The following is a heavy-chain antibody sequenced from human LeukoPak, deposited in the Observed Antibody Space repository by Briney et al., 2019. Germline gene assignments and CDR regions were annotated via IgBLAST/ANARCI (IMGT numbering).Heavy chain of an antibody. CDR3: AREGPISIAADTPFDY. CDR2: IYTSGST. V-gene: IGHV4-4*07. J-gene: IGHJ4*02. Sequence: SETLSLTCTVSGGSISSYYWSWIRRPAGKGLEWIGRIYTSGSTNYNPSLKSRVTMSVDTSKNQFSLKLSSVTAADTAVYYCAREGPISIAADTPFDYWGQGTLVTVSS. D-gene: IGHD6-13*01. CDR1: GGSISSYY.